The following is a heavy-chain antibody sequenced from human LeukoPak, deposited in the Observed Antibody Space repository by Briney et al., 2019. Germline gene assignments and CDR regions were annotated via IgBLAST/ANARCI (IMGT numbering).Heavy chain of an antibody. V-gene: IGHV3-23*01. CDR1: GFTFSTYA. CDR2: ISGSGGST. J-gene: IGHJ4*02. D-gene: IGHD3-10*01. CDR3: AKDLKVRGVFDY. Sequence: GGSLRLSCEASGFTFSTYAMSGVRQAPGKGLEWVSGISGSGGSTYYADSVKGRFTISRDNSKNTLYLQMNSLRAEDTAVYYCAKDLKVRGVFDYWGQGTLVTASS.